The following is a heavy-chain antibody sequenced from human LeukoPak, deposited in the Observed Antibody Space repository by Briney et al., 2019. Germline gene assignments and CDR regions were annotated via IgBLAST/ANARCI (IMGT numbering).Heavy chain of an antibody. V-gene: IGHV3-23*01. D-gene: IGHD6-19*01. J-gene: IGHJ6*02. CDR1: GFTFGDYA. Sequence: GGSLRLSCTASGFTFGDYAMSWVRQAPGKGLEWVSAISGSGGSTYYADSVKGRFTISRDNSKNTLYLQMNSLRAEDTAVYYCAKDEGIAVAASFRYCYYGMDVWGQGTTVTVSS. CDR2: ISGSGGST. CDR3: AKDEGIAVAASFRYCYYGMDV.